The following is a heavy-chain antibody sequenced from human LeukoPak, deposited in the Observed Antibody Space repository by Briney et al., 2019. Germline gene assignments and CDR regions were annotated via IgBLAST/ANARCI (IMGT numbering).Heavy chain of an antibody. V-gene: IGHV4-30-4*01. J-gene: IGHJ3*02. Sequence: SQTLSLTCTVSGGSISSGDYYWSWIRQPPGKGLEWIGYIYYSGSTYYNPSLKSRVTISVDTSKNQFSLKLNSVTAADTAVYYCARDEITIEAFDIWGQGTMVTVSS. CDR1: GGSISSGDYY. CDR3: ARDEITIEAFDI. D-gene: IGHD3-10*01. CDR2: IYYSGST.